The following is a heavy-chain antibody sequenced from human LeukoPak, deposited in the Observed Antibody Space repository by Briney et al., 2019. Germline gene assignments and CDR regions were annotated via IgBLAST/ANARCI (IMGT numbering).Heavy chain of an antibody. CDR2: ISGSGGST. D-gene: IGHD3-22*01. J-gene: IGHJ4*02. CDR3: AKERYDSSGYLGY. Sequence: PGGSLRPSCAASGFTFSIYSMSWVRQAPGKGLEWVSAISGSGGSTYYADSVKGRFTISRDNSKNTLYLQMNSLRAEDTAVYYCAKERYDSSGYLGYWGQGTLVTVSS. V-gene: IGHV3-23*01. CDR1: GFTFSIYS.